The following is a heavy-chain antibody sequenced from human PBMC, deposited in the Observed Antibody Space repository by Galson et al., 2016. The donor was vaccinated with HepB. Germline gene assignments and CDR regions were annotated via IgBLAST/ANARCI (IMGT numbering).Heavy chain of an antibody. CDR1: GVPLNNNAMA. J-gene: IGHJ4*02. CDR2: VYSNDDK. D-gene: IGHD1-1*01. V-gene: IGHV2-5*01. CDR3: AHSKRLGVFTLFDS. Sequence: PALVKPTQTLTLTCTLSGVPLNNNAMAVGWIRQPPGKALEWLALVYSNDDKRYSPSLRSRLTITRDTSKNQVVLTMTNLDPLDTATYFCAHSKRLGVFTLFDSWGQGTLVTVSS.